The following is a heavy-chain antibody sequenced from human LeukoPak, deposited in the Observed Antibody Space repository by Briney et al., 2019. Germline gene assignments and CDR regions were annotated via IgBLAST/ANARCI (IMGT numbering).Heavy chain of an antibody. Sequence: SETLSLTCTVSGYSISSGYYWGWIRQPPGKGLEWIGSIYHSGSTYYNPSLKSRVTISVDTSKNQFSLKLSSVTAADTAVYYCARVRSRWLVDYWGQGTLVTVSS. CDR1: GYSISSGYY. CDR3: ARVRSRWLVDY. CDR2: IYHSGST. V-gene: IGHV4-38-2*02. D-gene: IGHD6-19*01. J-gene: IGHJ4*02.